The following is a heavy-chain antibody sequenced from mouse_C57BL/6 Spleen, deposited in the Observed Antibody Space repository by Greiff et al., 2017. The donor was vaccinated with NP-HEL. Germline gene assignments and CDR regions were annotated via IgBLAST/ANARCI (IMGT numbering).Heavy chain of an antibody. CDR3: ARSNYPYYAMDY. J-gene: IGHJ4*01. V-gene: IGHV1-22*01. CDR2: INPNNGGT. CDR1: GYTFTDYN. D-gene: IGHD2-5*01. Sequence: EVKLVESGPELVKPGASVKMSCKASGYTFTDYNMHWVKQSHGKSLEWIGYINPNNGGTSYNQKFKGKATLTVNKSSSTAYMELRSLTSEDSAVYYCARSNYPYYAMDYWGQGTSVTVSS.